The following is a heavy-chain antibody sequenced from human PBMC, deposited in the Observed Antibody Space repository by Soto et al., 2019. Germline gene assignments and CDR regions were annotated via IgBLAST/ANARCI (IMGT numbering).Heavy chain of an antibody. CDR2: INAGNGNT. J-gene: IGHJ4*02. D-gene: IGHD5-12*01. CDR1: GYTFTSYA. CDR3: ARVPPTGYDLYYFDY. V-gene: IGHV1-3*01. Sequence: GASVKVSCKASGYTFTSYAMHWVRQAPGQRLEWMGWINAGNGNTKYSQKFQGRVTITRDTSASTAYMELSSRRSEDTAVYYCARVPPTGYDLYYFDYWGQGTLVTVSS.